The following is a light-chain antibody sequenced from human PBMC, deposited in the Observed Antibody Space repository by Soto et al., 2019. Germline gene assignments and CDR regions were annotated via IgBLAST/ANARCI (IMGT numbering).Light chain of an antibody. CDR1: SANIGSNY. V-gene: IGLV1-51*01. CDR3: GAWDGSLSVVL. CDR2: DSD. Sequence: QSVLTQPPSVSAAPGQKVPISCSGTSANIGSNYVSWYQHLPGTAPKLVIYDSDRRPSEIPDRFSGSKSGTSATLDITGLQTGDEADYYCGAWDGSLSVVLFGGGTKLTVL. J-gene: IGLJ2*01.